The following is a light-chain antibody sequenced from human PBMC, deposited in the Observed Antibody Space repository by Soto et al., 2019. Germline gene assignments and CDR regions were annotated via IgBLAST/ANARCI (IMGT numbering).Light chain of an antibody. CDR2: DAS. CDR1: QSISSW. J-gene: IGKJ1*01. Sequence: DIQMTQSPSTLSASVGDRATIXXRASQSISSWLAWYQQKPGKAPKLLXYDASTLQSGVPSRYSGSGSGTEFTLTISNLQPDDFATYYCQQYESYSPWTFGQGTKV. CDR3: QQYESYSPWT. V-gene: IGKV1-5*01.